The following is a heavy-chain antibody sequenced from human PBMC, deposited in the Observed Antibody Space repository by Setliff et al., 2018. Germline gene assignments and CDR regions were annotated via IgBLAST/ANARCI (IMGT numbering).Heavy chain of an antibody. CDR1: GYTFTIYA. CDR3: AREVYDILTGYSYWYFDL. D-gene: IGHD3-9*01. Sequence: GASVKVSCKASGYTFTIYAIHWVRQAPGQRLEWMGWINAGNGNTKYSQKFRGRVTVTRDTSASTVFMELSTLSSEDTAVYYCAREVYDILTGYSYWYFDLWGRGTLVTVSS. J-gene: IGHJ2*01. V-gene: IGHV1-3*01. CDR2: INAGNGNT.